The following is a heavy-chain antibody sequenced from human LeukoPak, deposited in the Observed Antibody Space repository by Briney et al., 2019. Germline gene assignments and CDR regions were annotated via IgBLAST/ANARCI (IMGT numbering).Heavy chain of an antibody. CDR1: GDSISSYY. V-gene: IGHV4-59*01. CDR3: ARSDCDTSKFDL. D-gene: IGHD3-22*01. Sequence: SETLSLTCTVSGDSISSYYWSWIRQPPGKGLEWIGYIYYSGSTNYNPSLSSRVTISVDTSKNQFPLKLSSVTAAHTAVYYCARSDCDTSKFDLWGRGTLVTVSS. CDR2: IYYSGST. J-gene: IGHJ2*01.